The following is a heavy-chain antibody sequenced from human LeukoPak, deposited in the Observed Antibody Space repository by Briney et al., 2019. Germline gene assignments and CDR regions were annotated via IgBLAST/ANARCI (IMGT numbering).Heavy chain of an antibody. CDR2: IYPGDSDT. V-gene: IGHV5-51*01. J-gene: IGHJ5*02. CDR3: ARHTYSSSSSGFDP. CDR1: GYIFTSYW. Sequence: GASLQISCQGSGYIFTSYWIGWVRQLPGKGLEWMGIIYPGDSDTRYSPSFQGQVTISADKSISTAYLQWSSLKASDTAMYYCARHTYSSSSSGFDPWGQGTLVTVSS. D-gene: IGHD6-6*01.